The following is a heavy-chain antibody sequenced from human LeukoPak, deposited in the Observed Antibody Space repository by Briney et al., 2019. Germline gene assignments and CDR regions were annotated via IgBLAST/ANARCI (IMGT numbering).Heavy chain of an antibody. CDR2: ISSSGGST. V-gene: IGHV3-64*01. D-gene: IGHD3-10*01. J-gene: IGHJ2*01. CDR1: GFTFSSDA. Sequence: PGGSLRLSCVASGFTFSSDAMHWVRQAPGKGLEYVSAISSSGGSTYYGTSVKGRFTISRDNSKNTLYLQMGSLRAEDMAVYYCARSRGDPQVYWYFDLWGRGTLVTVSS. CDR3: ARSRGDPQVYWYFDL.